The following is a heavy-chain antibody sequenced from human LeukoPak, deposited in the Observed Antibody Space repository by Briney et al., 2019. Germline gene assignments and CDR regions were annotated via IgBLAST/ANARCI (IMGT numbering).Heavy chain of an antibody. CDR1: GGSINNYY. D-gene: IGHD1-26*01. Sequence: PSETLSLAWTVSGGSINNYYWSWIRQPPGKGLEWIGYIYYSGSTNYNPSLKSRVTISVDTSKNQFSLKLSSVTAADTAVYYCARVGMTFRYFDLWGRGTLVTVSS. V-gene: IGHV4-59*01. CDR3: ARVGMTFRYFDL. J-gene: IGHJ2*01. CDR2: IYYSGST.